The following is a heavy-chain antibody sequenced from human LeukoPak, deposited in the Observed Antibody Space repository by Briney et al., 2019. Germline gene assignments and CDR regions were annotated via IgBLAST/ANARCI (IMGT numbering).Heavy chain of an antibody. CDR1: GYSISRGYY. V-gene: IGHV4-38-2*01. D-gene: IGHD3-10*01. CDR3: ARAGWIITSGIDY. Sequence: PSETLSLTCGVSGYSISRGYYWAWIRQPPGKGLEWIGTIYHTGSTYYTPSLGSRVTISVDTPKNEFSLNLNSVTAADTAVYYCARAGWIITSGIDYWGQGALVTVSS. CDR2: IYHTGST. J-gene: IGHJ4*02.